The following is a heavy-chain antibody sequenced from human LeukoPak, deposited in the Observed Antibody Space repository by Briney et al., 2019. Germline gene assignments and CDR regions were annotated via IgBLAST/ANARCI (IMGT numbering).Heavy chain of an antibody. V-gene: IGHV3-15*01. D-gene: IGHD3-22*01. J-gene: IGHJ4*02. Sequence: GGSLRLSCAASGFTFSNAWMSWVRQAPGKGLEWVGRIKSKTDGGTTDYAAPVKGRFTISRDDSKNTLYLQMNSLKTEDTAVYYCTTYLTMIVVGPGPFGHYWGQGTLVTVSS. CDR3: TTYLTMIVVGPGPFGHY. CDR1: GFTFSNAW. CDR2: IKSKTDGGTT.